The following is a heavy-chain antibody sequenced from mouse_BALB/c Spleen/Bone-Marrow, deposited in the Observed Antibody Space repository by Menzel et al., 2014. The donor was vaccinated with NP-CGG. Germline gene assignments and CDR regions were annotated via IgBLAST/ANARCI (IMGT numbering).Heavy chain of an antibody. CDR2: IRNKANGYTT. Sequence: EVKLMESGGGLVQPGGSLRLSCATSGFTFTDYYMNWVRQPPGKALEWLGFIRNKANGYTTEYSTSVKGRSTISRDNSQSILYLQMNTLRGEDSATYYCARDKGSAFFDYWGQGTTLTVSS. J-gene: IGHJ2*01. CDR3: ARDKGSAFFDY. CDR1: GFTFTDYY. D-gene: IGHD1-3*01. V-gene: IGHV7-3*02.